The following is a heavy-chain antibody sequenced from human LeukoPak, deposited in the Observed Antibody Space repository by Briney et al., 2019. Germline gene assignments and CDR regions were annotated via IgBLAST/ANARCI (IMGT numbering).Heavy chain of an antibody. CDR1: GFSISNGYY. J-gene: IGHJ5*02. V-gene: IGHV4-38-2*01. D-gene: IGHD1-14*01. CDR3: ARQDRGFDP. CDR2: FYRGST. Sequence: KSSVTLSLTCAVAGFSISNGYYWGWIRQPPGKGLEWIGSFYRGSTYYNPSLKSRVTISIDTSKNQFALKLSSVNAADTAVYCCARQDRGFDPSGQGTLFTVSS.